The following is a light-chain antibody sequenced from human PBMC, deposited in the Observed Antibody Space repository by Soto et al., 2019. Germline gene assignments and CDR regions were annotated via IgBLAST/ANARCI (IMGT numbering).Light chain of an antibody. V-gene: IGKV3-15*01. CDR2: GAS. CDR1: QSVSSN. CDR3: QQYNNWPYT. J-gene: IGKJ2*01. Sequence: EIVMTQSPATLSVSPGERATLSCRASQSVSSNLAWYQQKPGQAPRLLIYGASTRATGIPARFSCSGSGTEVTLTISSLQTEDFAVYYCQQYNNWPYTFGQGNKLEI.